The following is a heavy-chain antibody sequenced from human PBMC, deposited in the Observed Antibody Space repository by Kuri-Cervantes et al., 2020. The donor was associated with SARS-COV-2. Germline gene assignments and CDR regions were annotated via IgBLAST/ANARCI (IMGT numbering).Heavy chain of an antibody. CDR2: IYYSGST. J-gene: IGHJ4*02. Sequence: ESLKISCTVSGGSISSSSYYWGWIRQPPGKGLEWIGYIYYSGSTNYNPSLKSRVTISVDTSKNQFSLKLSSVTAADTAVYYWARGRPTVDWGQGTRVTVSS. CDR1: GGSISSSSYY. D-gene: IGHD4-17*01. V-gene: IGHV4-61*05. CDR3: ARGRPTVD.